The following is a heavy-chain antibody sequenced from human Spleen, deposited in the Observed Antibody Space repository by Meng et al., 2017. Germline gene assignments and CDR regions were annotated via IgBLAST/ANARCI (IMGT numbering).Heavy chain of an antibody. J-gene: IGHJ4*02. Sequence: QVQLVQSGAEVKKPGASVKVSCKASGYTYTDYQTDWVRQAPGQGLEWMGWIHPSGHPTYAQKFQGRVTMTIDTSTTTASMELRSLRSDDSALYYCVKHSSDWSLHSWGQGTLVTVSS. CDR2: IHPSGHP. V-gene: IGHV1-18*01. CDR3: VKHSSDWSLHS. D-gene: IGHD6-19*01. CDR1: GYTYTDYQ.